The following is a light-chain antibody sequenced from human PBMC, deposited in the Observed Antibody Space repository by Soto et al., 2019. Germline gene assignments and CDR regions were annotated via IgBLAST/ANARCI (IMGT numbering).Light chain of an antibody. CDR2: DDN. J-gene: IGLJ1*01. CDR1: SSNIGGNS. V-gene: IGLV1-51*01. CDR3: ASWDSRMSAYV. Sequence: QSVLTQPPSVSAAPGQKVTISCSGSSSNIGGNSVSWYQQLPGTAPKLLIYDDNKRPSGIPDRFSGSKSGTSATLGITGFQTEDEADYYCASWDSRMSAYVFGTGPKVTVL.